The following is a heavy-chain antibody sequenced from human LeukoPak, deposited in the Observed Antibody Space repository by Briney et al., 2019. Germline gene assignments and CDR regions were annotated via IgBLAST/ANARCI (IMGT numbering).Heavy chain of an antibody. CDR3: ARGYNGSGSYWLNYFDY. CDR2: IYHSGST. V-gene: IGHV4-38-2*02. J-gene: IGHJ4*02. CDR1: GYSISSGYY. Sequence: SETLSLTCTVSGYSISSGYYWGWIRQPPGKGLEWIGSIYHSGSTYYNPSLKSRVTISVDTSKNQFSLKLSSVTAADTAVYYCARGYNGSGSYWLNYFDYWGQGTLVTVSS. D-gene: IGHD3-10*01.